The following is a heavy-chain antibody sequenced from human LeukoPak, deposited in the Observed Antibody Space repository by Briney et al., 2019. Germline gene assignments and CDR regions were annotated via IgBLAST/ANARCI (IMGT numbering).Heavy chain of an antibody. CDR3: ARGSGYSYGYYYYYMDV. D-gene: IGHD5-18*01. J-gene: IGHJ6*03. V-gene: IGHV4-59*08. Sequence: KPSETLPLTCTVSGGSISSYYWSWIRQPPGKGLEWIGYIYYSGSTNYNPSLKSRVTISVDTSKNQFSLKLSSVTAADTAVYYCARGSGYSYGYYYYYMDVWGKGTTVTVSS. CDR2: IYYSGST. CDR1: GGSISSYY.